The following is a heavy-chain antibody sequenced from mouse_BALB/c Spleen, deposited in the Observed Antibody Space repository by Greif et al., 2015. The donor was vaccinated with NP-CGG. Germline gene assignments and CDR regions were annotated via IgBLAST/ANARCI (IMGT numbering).Heavy chain of an antibody. Sequence: QVQLQQPGAELAKPGASVKMSCKASGYTFTSYWMHWVKQRPGQGLEWIGYINPSTGYTEYNQKFKDKATLTADKSSSTAYMQLSSLTSEDSAVYYCARKYGNYFDYWGQGTTLAVSS. D-gene: IGHD2-10*02. J-gene: IGHJ2*01. CDR1: GYTFTSYW. V-gene: IGHV1-7*01. CDR2: INPSTGYT. CDR3: ARKYGNYFDY.